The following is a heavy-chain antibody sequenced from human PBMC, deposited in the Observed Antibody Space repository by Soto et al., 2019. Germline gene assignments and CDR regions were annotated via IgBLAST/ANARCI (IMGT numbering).Heavy chain of an antibody. CDR3: ARVWVVPAAIPYYGMDV. CDR2: IIPIFGTA. CDR1: GGTFSSYA. Sequence: QVQLVQSGAEVKKPGSSVKVSCKASGGTFSSYAISWVRQAPGQGLEWMGGIIPIFGTANYAQKFQGRVTITADDSTSTAYMELSSLRSEDTAVYYCARVWVVPAAIPYYGMDVWGQGTTVTVSS. J-gene: IGHJ6*02. V-gene: IGHV1-69*01. D-gene: IGHD2-2*01.